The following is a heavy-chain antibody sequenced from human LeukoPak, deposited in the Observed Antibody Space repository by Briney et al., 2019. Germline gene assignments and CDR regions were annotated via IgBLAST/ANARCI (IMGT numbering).Heavy chain of an antibody. CDR1: GFTFSSYA. CDR3: AKGAVAGTDFDY. CDR2: ISGSGGSA. D-gene: IGHD6-19*01. V-gene: IGHV3-23*01. Sequence: PGGSLRLSCAASGFTFSSYAMSWVRQASGKGLEWVSAISGSGGSAYYADSVKGRFTISRDNSKNTLYLQMNSLRAEDTAVYYCAKGAVAGTDFDYWGQGTLVTVSS. J-gene: IGHJ4*02.